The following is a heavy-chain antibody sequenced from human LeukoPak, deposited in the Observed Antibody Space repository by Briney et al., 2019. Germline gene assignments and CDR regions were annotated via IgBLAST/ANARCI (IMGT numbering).Heavy chain of an antibody. CDR2: MNPNSGNT. CDR3: ARGYSSGWNDY. Sequence: ASVNVSCKASGYTFTGYYIHWMRQAPGQGLEWMGWMNPNSGNTGYAQKFQGRVTMTRNTSISTAYMELSSLRSEDTAVYYCARGYSSGWNDYWGQGTLVTVSS. D-gene: IGHD6-19*01. V-gene: IGHV1-8*02. CDR1: GYTFTGYY. J-gene: IGHJ4*02.